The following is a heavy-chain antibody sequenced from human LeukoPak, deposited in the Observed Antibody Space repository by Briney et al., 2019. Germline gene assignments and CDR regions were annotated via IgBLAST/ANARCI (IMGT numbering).Heavy chain of an antibody. Sequence: PGGSLRLSCAASGFTFSSYAMSWVRQAPGKGLEWVSAISGSGGSTYYADSVKGRFTISRDNSKNTLYLQMNSLRAEDTAVYYCVRDGEGVAISVNYWFDPWGQGTLVTVSS. J-gene: IGHJ5*02. CDR3: VRDGEGVAISVNYWFDP. V-gene: IGHV3-23*01. CDR2: ISGSGGST. D-gene: IGHD3-10*01. CDR1: GFTFSSYA.